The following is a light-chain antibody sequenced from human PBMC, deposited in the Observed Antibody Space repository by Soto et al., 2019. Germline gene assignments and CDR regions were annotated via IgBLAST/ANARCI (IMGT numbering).Light chain of an antibody. Sequence: NFMLTQPHSVSESPGKTVTISCTRSTGSIDSNYVQWYQQRPGSAPTAVIYEGDKKPSGVPDRFSGSIDSSSNSASLTLSGLKTEDEADYFCQSYDSSVYAIFGRGTKVTVL. CDR3: QSYDSSVYAI. J-gene: IGLJ2*01. V-gene: IGLV6-57*03. CDR2: EGD. CDR1: TGSIDSNY.